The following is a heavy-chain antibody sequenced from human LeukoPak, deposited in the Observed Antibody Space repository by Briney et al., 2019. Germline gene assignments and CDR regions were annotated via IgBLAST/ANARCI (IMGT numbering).Heavy chain of an antibody. Sequence: GGSLRLSCAASGFTFSSYAMSWVRQAPGKGLDWVSGISGSGGSTNHADSVKGRFTISRDNSKNTLYLQMNSLRAEDTALYYCAKGGGFSSSWLANWFDPWGQGTLVTVSS. CDR2: ISGSGGST. CDR1: GFTFSSYA. V-gene: IGHV3-23*01. D-gene: IGHD6-6*01. CDR3: AKGGGFSSSWLANWFDP. J-gene: IGHJ5*02.